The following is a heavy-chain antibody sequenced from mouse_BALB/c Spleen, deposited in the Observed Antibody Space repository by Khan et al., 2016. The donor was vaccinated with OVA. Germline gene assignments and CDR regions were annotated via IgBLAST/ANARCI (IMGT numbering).Heavy chain of an antibody. CDR2: IWGGGGT. D-gene: IGHD2-14*01. J-gene: IGHJ4*01. V-gene: IGHV2-6-4*01. Sequence: QVQLKESGPGLVAPSQTLSNTCTVSGFSLSRYNIHWVRQPPGGGLEWLGMIWGGGGTDYYSNFKSRLSISKDNSKSQVFVKMNSLQTDSTAMYYWASAYYRYAGYYAIDYWGQGTSVTVSS. CDR3: ASAYYRYAGYYAIDY. CDR1: GFSLSRYN.